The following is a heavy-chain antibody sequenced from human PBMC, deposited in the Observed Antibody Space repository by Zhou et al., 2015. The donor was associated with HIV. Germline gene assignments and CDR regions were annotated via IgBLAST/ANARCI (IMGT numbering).Heavy chain of an antibody. J-gene: IGHJ4*02. CDR3: ARGPYYYDSSGYYYGEY. D-gene: IGHD3-22*01. Sequence: QLQLVQSGAELKKPGSSVKVSCKASGGTFITYAINWMRQAPGQGLEWMGGITPIFGTANYAQKFQGRVTITADESTSTAYMELSSLRSEDTAVYYCARGPYYYDSSGYYYGEYWGQGTLVTVSS. V-gene: IGHV1-69*01. CDR1: GGTFITYA. CDR2: ITPIFGTA.